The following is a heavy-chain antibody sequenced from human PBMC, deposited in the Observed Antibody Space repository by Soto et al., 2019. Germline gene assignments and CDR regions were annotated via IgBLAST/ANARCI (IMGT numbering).Heavy chain of an antibody. J-gene: IGHJ5*02. CDR3: AKNQGVELVPLATVDWFDP. Sequence: GGSLRLSCAASGFIFGNFAMSWVRQAPGKGLEWISSISGSGFKKYYADSVRGRFTISRDNSKSTVYLELNNLSAEDTAVYHCAKNQGVELVPLATVDWFDPWGQGSVVTVSS. D-gene: IGHD1-26*01. V-gene: IGHV3-23*01. CDR2: ISGSGFKK. CDR1: GFIFGNFA.